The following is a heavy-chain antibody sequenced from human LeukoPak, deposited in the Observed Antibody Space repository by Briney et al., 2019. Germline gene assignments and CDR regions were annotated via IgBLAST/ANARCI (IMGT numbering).Heavy chain of an antibody. CDR3: ARDRYNSFVDY. V-gene: IGHV3-11*05. CDR1: GFTFSDHY. J-gene: IGHJ4*02. D-gene: IGHD1-14*01. CDR2: TSPSSRST. Sequence: GGSLRLSCAASGFTFSDHYMSWIRQAPGKGLEWVSYTSPSSRSTNHADSVKGRFTISRDNAKKSLYLRMNSLRAEDTAVYYCARDRYNSFVDYWGQGTLVTVSS.